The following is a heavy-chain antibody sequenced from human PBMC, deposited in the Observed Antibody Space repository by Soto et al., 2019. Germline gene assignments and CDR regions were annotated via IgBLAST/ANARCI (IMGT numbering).Heavy chain of an antibody. V-gene: IGHV4-30-4*01. D-gene: IGHD4-17*01. CDR1: GGSISSGDYY. CDR3: AREGGRDYGGNPYYFDY. Sequence: QVQLQESGPGLLEPSQTLALSCTVSGGSISSGDYYWSWIRQPPGKGLEWIGYIYYSGSTYYNPSLKSRVTISVDTSKNQFSLKLSSVTAADTAVSYCAREGGRDYGGNPYYFDYWGQGTLVTVSS. CDR2: IYYSGST. J-gene: IGHJ4*02.